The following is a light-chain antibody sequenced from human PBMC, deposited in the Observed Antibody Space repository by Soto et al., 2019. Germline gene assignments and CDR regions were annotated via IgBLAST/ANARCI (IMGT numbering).Light chain of an antibody. Sequence: DIQMTQSPSTLSASVGDRVTITCRASQSVTNWLAWYQQKPGKAPKLLIYDASSLESGVPSRFSGSGSETEFTLTISSLQPDDFASYYCQQYNTYPLTFGGGTKVDIK. CDR1: QSVTNW. CDR2: DAS. CDR3: QQYNTYPLT. J-gene: IGKJ4*01. V-gene: IGKV1-5*01.